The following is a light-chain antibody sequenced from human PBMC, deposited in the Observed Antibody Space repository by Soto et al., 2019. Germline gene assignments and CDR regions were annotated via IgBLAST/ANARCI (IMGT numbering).Light chain of an antibody. V-gene: IGKV1-39*01. CDR3: QQSYSGPFT. CDR1: QSIANY. Sequence: DVQMTQSPSSLSASVGDRVTITCRASQSIANYLNWYQQKQGKAPTLLVYAASSLQSGVPSRFSGSGSGTDFTLTISSLQPEDFATYYCQQSYSGPFTFGPGTKVDIK. CDR2: AAS. J-gene: IGKJ3*01.